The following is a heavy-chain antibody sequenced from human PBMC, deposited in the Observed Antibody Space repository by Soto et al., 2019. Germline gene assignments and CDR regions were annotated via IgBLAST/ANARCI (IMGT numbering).Heavy chain of an antibody. J-gene: IGHJ4*02. CDR3: AREWVFGLVIDY. CDR1: GGSISSGGYS. V-gene: IGHV4-30-2*01. CDR2: IYHSGST. D-gene: IGHD3-3*01. Sequence: SETLSLTCAXSGGSISSGGYSWSWIRQPPGKGLEWIGYIYHSGSTYYNPSLKSRVTISVDRSKNQFSLKLSSVTAADTPVYYCAREWVFGLVIDYWGQGTLVTVSS.